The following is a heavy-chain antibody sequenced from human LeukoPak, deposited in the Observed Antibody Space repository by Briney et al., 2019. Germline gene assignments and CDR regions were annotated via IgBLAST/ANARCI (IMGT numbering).Heavy chain of an antibody. CDR1: GFSVTNNY. CDR2: ISSSSSTI. CDR3: ASILTGTTSGYYYMDV. D-gene: IGHD1-7*01. Sequence: PGGSLRLSCAASGFSVTNNYMSWVRQAPGKGLEWVSYISSSSSTIYYADSVKGRFTISRDNAKNSLYLQMNSLRAEDTAVYYCASILTGTTSGYYYMDVWGKGTTVTVSS. J-gene: IGHJ6*03. V-gene: IGHV3-48*01.